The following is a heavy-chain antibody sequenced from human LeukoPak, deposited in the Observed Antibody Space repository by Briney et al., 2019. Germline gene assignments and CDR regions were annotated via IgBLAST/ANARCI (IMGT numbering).Heavy chain of an antibody. CDR3: ARANNWNYPYYFDC. Sequence: GGSLRLSCAAYGFTFRNYYMAWIRQAPGKGVEWISYISSSAITTYYTDAVRGRFTISRDNDKESMYLHMNSLRAEDTALYYCARANNWNYPYYFDCWGQGTLVIVSS. V-gene: IGHV3-11*01. J-gene: IGHJ4*02. D-gene: IGHD1-7*01. CDR1: GFTFRNYY. CDR2: ISSSAITT.